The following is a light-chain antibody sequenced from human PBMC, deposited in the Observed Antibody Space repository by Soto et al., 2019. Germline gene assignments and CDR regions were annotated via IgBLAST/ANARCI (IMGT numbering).Light chain of an antibody. CDR1: VNLLHRNGNNY. V-gene: IGKV2-28*01. CDR2: LGS. CDR3: MQALQTPRT. Sequence: DIVMTQSPLSLPVTPGEPAFISCRSSVNLLHRNGNNYMDWYLQKPGQSPQLLIYLGSNRASGVPDRFSGFGSGTDFTLKISRVEASDVGTYYCMQALQTPRTFGQGTKLEIK. J-gene: IGKJ2*02.